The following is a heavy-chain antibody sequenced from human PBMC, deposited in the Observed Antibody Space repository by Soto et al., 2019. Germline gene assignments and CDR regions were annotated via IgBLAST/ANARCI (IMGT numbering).Heavy chain of an antibody. J-gene: IGHJ3*01. CDR3: ARDLSYGSGSWD. Sequence: QVQLQESGPGLLKPSGTLSLTCTVSGGSISSGNWFSWVRPSPGKGLEWIGVISHSGTTNYTPSLTTRXXIXIXXSKNQLSLNLISVTAADTAVYYCARDLSYGSGSWDWGHGTMVTVSS. CDR2: ISHSGTT. CDR1: GGSISSGNW. D-gene: IGHD3-10*01. V-gene: IGHV4-4*02.